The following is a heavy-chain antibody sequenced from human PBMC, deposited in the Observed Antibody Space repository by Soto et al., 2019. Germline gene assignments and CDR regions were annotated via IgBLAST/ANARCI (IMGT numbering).Heavy chain of an antibody. CDR3: ATDSSTTVTHY. CDR2: IWYDGSTK. V-gene: IGHV3-33*03. J-gene: IGHJ4*02. D-gene: IGHD4-17*01. Sequence: QVQLVESGGGVVQPGRSLRLSCAASGFSFSKYGMHWVRQAPGKGLEWVAVIWYDGSTKYYGDFVKGRFSISRDNSQKMVYLQMNSLRVEDTAVYYCATDSSTTVTHYWGQGTLVTVSS. CDR1: GFSFSKYG.